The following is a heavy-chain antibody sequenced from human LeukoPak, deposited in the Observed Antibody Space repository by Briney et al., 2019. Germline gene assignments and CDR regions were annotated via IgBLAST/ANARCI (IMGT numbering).Heavy chain of an antibody. J-gene: IGHJ4*02. CDR1: GGSFSGYY. V-gene: IGHV4-34*01. D-gene: IGHD3-22*01. CDR2: INHSGST. CDR3: ARDTPESSGYIPFDY. Sequence: SETLSLTCAVYGGSFSGYYWSWIRQPPGKGLEWIGEINHSGSTNYNPSLKSRVTISVDTSKNQFSLNLISVTAADTAVYYCARDTPESSGYIPFDYWGQGTLVTVSS.